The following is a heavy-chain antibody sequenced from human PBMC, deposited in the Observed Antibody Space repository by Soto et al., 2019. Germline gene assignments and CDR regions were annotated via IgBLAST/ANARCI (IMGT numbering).Heavy chain of an antibody. D-gene: IGHD5-18*01. CDR1: GFTFRTYA. CDR2: TDTSGGST. Sequence: PGGSLRLSCAASGFTFRTYAMSWVRQPPGRGLEWVSATDTSGGSTYYADSVKGRFTISRDNSKNTVYLQMNSLRPEDTAVYYCAKPLGLLRRAMAQGSDYWGQGTLVTVSS. J-gene: IGHJ4*02. V-gene: IGHV3-23*05. CDR3: AKPLGLLRRAMAQGSDY.